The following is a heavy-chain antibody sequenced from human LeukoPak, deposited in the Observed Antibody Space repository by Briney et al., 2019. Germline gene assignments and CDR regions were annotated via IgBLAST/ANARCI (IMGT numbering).Heavy chain of an antibody. J-gene: IGHJ4*02. V-gene: IGHV4-34*01. Sequence: KPSETLSLTCAVYGGSFSGYYSSWIRQPPGKGLEWIGEINHSGSTNYNPSLKSRVTISVDTSKNQFSLKLSSVTAADTAVYYCARGKGSLAVVPFDYWGQGTLVTVSS. D-gene: IGHD2-15*01. CDR2: INHSGST. CDR1: GGSFSGYY. CDR3: ARGKGSLAVVPFDY.